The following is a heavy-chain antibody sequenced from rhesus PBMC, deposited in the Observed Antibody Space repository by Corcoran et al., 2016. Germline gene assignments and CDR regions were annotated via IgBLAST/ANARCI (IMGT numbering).Heavy chain of an antibody. Sequence: QVQLQQWGEGLVKPSETLSLTCAVYGGSISGYYYWSWIRQPPGKGLEWIGYIYGNSASNNYNPSLKNRGTISKDTSKNQFSLKLSSVTAAYTAVYYCARVNWNYWLRGLDSWGQGVVVTVSS. CDR3: ARVNWNYWLRGLDS. CDR1: GGSISGYYY. V-gene: IGHV4-73*01. D-gene: IGHD1-26*01. J-gene: IGHJ6*01. CDR2: IYGNSASN.